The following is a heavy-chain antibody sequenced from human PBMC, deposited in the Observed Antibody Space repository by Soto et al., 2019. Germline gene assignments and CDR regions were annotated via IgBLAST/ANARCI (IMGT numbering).Heavy chain of an antibody. J-gene: IGHJ4*02. D-gene: IGHD6-19*01. V-gene: IGHV3-74*01. CDR1: GFTLSDFS. CDR2: ISNEGSST. CDR3: AKDINSSGWYSLDY. Sequence: GGSLRLSCAASGFTLSDFSMHWVRQAAGKGLELVSGISNEGSSTTYADSVKGRFTISRDNSKNTLYLQMNSLRTEDTALYYCAKDINSSGWYSLDYWGQGTLVTVSS.